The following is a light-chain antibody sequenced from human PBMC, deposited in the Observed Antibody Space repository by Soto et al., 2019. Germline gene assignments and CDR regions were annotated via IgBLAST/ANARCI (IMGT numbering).Light chain of an antibody. V-gene: IGLV3-1*01. J-gene: IGLJ2*01. CDR2: ENS. Sequence: SYELTQPPSVSVSPGQTASITCSGDALGDKYACWYQQKPGQSPILVIYENSERPSRIPERFSGSNSGNTATLTISGTQAVDEADYYCQTWDTSFVVFGGGTKLTVL. CDR3: QTWDTSFVV. CDR1: ALGDKY.